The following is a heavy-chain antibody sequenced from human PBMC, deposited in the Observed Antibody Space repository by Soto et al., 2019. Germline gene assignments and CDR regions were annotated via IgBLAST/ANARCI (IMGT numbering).Heavy chain of an antibody. CDR1: GYTFINHG. V-gene: IGHV1-18*04. CDR2: VSSSNGNT. D-gene: IGHD2-15*01. CDR3: ARDVYPLAYSLDP. Sequence: QVKLVQSEAEVKKPGASVKVSCEASGYTFINHGISWVRQAPGQGLEWMGWVSSSNGNTKYAQKFQGRVTRTTATSTSTAHMELRNLRSYDTAVYFCARDVYPLAYSLDPWGQGTLVTVSS. J-gene: IGHJ5*02.